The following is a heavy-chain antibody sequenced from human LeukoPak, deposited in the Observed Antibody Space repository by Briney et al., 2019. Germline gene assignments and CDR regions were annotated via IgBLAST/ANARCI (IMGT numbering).Heavy chain of an antibody. Sequence: PGASTRLSCAASGFTFSSYTMNWARPAPGNGLDWVSYISSNCSYIYYADSVKGRLTISRDNGENSLYLQMKSMRGEDTAVYYGERGSEGYCGGGGCYYGMDVWGQGTTVTVSS. CDR1: GFTFSSYT. J-gene: IGHJ6*01. CDR3: ERGSEGYCGGGGCYYGMDV. D-gene: IGHD2-15*01. CDR2: ISSNCSYI. V-gene: IGHV3-21*06.